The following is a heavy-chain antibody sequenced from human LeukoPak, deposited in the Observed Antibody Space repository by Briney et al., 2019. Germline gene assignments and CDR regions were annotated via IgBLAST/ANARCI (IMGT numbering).Heavy chain of an antibody. CDR3: ARERVEETYYYYMDV. J-gene: IGHJ6*03. CDR1: GGSVSNYY. CDR2: IFTSGST. Sequence: SETLSLTCTVSGGSVSNYYWSWIRQPAGMGLEWIGRIFTSGSTNYNPSLKSRVTMSVDTSKNQFSLNLNSVTAADTAVYYCARERVEETYYYYMDVWGKGTTVTVSS. V-gene: IGHV4-4*07.